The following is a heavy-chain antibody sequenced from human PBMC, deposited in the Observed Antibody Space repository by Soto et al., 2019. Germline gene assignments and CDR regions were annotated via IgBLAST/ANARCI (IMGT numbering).Heavy chain of an antibody. V-gene: IGHV1-69*12. CDR1: GGTFSSYA. J-gene: IGHJ2*01. CDR3: ARYHPSEMAKIFAPSTWYFDL. CDR2: IIPIFGTA. Sequence: QVQLLQSGAEVKKPGSSVKVSCKASGGTFSSYAISWVRQAPGPGLEWMGGIIPIFGTANYAQQFQGSVTITADESTSTAYMELSSLRSEDTAVYYCARYHPSEMAKIFAPSTWYFDLWGRGTLVTVAS. D-gene: IGHD3-3*01.